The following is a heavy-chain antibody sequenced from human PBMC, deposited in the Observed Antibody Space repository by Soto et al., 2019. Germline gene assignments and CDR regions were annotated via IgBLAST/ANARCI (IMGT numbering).Heavy chain of an antibody. Sequence: QVQLVESGGGVVQPGRSLRLSCAASGFTFSSYGMHWVRQAPGKGLEWVAVISYDGSNKYQADSVKGRFTISRDNSKNTLYLQINSLRAEDTAVYYCAKGYYDSSGSYGMDVWGQGTTVTVSS. D-gene: IGHD3-22*01. CDR3: AKGYYDSSGSYGMDV. V-gene: IGHV3-30*18. CDR1: GFTFSSYG. J-gene: IGHJ6*02. CDR2: ISYDGSNK.